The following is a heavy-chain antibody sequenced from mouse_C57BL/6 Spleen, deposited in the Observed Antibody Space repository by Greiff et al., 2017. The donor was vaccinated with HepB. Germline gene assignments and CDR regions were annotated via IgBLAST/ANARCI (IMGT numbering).Heavy chain of an antibody. J-gene: IGHJ4*01. CDR2: FTMYSDAT. V-gene: IGHV1-49*01. CDR3: ARSNGNYGYYAMDY. CDR1: YFAFMARA. Sequence: LQQSGAELVRPGSSVKLSCKDSYFAFMARAMHWVKQRPGHGLEWIGSFTMYSDATEYSENFKGKATLTANTSSSTAYMELSSLTSEDSAVYYCARSNGNYGYYAMDYWGQGTSVTVSS. D-gene: IGHD2-1*01.